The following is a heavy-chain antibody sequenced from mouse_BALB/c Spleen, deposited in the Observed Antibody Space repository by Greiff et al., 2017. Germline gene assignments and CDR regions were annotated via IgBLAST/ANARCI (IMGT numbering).Heavy chain of an antibody. D-gene: IGHD2-1*01. Sequence: EVKLMESGGGLVKPGGSLKLSCAASGFTFSSYAMSWVRQTPEKRLEWVATISSGGSYTYYPDSVKGRFTISRDNAKNTLYLQMSSLRSEDTAMYYCARHAEDGNYWYFDVWGAGTTVTVSS. CDR1: GFTFSSYA. CDR3: ARHAEDGNYWYFDV. CDR2: ISSGGSYT. V-gene: IGHV5-9-3*01. J-gene: IGHJ1*01.